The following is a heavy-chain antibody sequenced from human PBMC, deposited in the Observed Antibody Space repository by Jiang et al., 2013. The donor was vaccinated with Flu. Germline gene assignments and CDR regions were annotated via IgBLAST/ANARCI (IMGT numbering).Heavy chain of an antibody. V-gene: IGHV3-11*06. CDR1: GFIFSDYY. Sequence: VQLVESGGGLVKPGGSLRVSCAASGFIFSDYYMSWIRQAPGKGLEWVSYISSSSSYTKYADAVKGRFTISRDNAKNSLYLEMDRLRAEDTAVYYCARLTAISHDAFDIWGQGTMVTVSS. D-gene: IGHD2-21*02. CDR2: ISSSSSYT. CDR3: ARLTAISHDAFDI. J-gene: IGHJ3*02.